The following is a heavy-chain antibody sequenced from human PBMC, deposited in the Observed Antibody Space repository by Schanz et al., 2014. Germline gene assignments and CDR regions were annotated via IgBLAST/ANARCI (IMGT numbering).Heavy chain of an antibody. CDR3: ARGGSMVQEINFAY. CDR2: INSANGNT. CDR1: GYTFTEYT. Sequence: QVQLVQPGPEVEKPGASVKVSCKTSGYTFTEYTMYWLRQAPGQRLEWMGWINSANGNTKYSHRFQGRVTITRDTSATTAYMELSSLRSEDTAVYYCARGGSMVQEINFAYWGQGSLVTVSS. V-gene: IGHV1-3*01. D-gene: IGHD3-10*01. J-gene: IGHJ4*02.